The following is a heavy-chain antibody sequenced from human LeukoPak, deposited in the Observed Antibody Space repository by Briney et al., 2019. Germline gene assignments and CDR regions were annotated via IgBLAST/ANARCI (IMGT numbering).Heavy chain of an antibody. D-gene: IGHD2-21*02. V-gene: IGHV1-18*01. CDR3: ARDEAVTATGHWFDP. J-gene: IGHJ5*02. CDR1: GYTFTSYG. Sequence: AAVKVSCKASGYTFTSYGISWVRQAPGQGREWMGWISAYNGKTNYAQKLQGRVTMTTDTSTSTAYMELRSLRSDDTAVYYCARDEAVTATGHWFDPWGQGTLVTVSS. CDR2: ISAYNGKT.